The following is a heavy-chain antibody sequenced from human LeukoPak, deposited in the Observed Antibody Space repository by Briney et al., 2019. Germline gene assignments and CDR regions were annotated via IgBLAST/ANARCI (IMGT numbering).Heavy chain of an antibody. V-gene: IGHV1-18*01. D-gene: IGHD3-10*01. J-gene: IGHJ4*02. Sequence: ASVKVSCKTSGYIFTTYGISWVRQAPGQGLEWMGWISTYSGNTKYAQKFQGRVIMTTDTSTGTVYMQLRSLTSDDTAVYYCARDRALGELFDLFGYWGQGTLVTVSS. CDR3: ARDRALGELFDLFGY. CDR1: GYIFTTYG. CDR2: ISTYSGNT.